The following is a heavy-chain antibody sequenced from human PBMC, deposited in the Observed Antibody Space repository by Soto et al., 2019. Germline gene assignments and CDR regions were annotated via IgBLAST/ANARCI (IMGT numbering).Heavy chain of an antibody. CDR2: IYYSGST. D-gene: IGHD5-12*01. Sequence: QVQLQESGPGLVKPSQTLSLTCTVSGGSISSGGYYWSWIRQHPGKGLEWIGYIYYSGSTYYNPSLKSRVTISVDTSKNQFSLKLSSVTAADTAVYYCARDRVYSGYDQAYYYYYGMDVWGQGTTVTVSS. J-gene: IGHJ6*02. CDR1: GGSISSGGYY. CDR3: ARDRVYSGYDQAYYYYYGMDV. V-gene: IGHV4-31*03.